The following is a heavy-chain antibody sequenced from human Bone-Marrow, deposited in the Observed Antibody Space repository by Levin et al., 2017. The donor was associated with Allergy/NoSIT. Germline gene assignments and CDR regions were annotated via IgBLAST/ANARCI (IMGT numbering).Heavy chain of an antibody. D-gene: IGHD6-6*01. CDR1: GFTFGDYV. CDR3: TRGFVAD. J-gene: IGHJ4*02. CDR2: IRTKADGGTT. Sequence: GESLKISCTTSGFTFGDYVISWVRQAPGKGLEWVGFIRTKADGGTTEYAASVKGRFSISRDDSKSIAYLQMNSLKIEDTAVYYCTRGFVADWGQGTLVTVSS. V-gene: IGHV3-49*04.